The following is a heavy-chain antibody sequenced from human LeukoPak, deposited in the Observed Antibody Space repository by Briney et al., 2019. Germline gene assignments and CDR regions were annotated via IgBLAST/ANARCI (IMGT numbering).Heavy chain of an antibody. CDR3: ARSYMNAFDI. D-gene: IGHD2-2*02. J-gene: IGHJ3*02. CDR2: IYYSGST. CDR1: GGSISSYY. Sequence: PSETLSLTCTVSGGSISSYYWSWIRQPPGKGLEWIGYIYYSGSTNYNPSLKSRVTISVDTSKNQFSLKLSSVTAADTAVYYCARSYMNAFDIWGQGTMVTVSS. V-gene: IGHV4-59*01.